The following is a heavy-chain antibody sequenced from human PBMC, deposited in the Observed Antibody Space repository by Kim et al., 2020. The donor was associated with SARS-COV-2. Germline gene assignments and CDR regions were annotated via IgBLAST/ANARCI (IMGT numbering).Heavy chain of an antibody. CDR2: ISYDGSNK. Sequence: GGSLRLSCAASRFTFSSYAMHWVRQAPGKGLEWVAVISYDGSNKYYADSVKGRFTISRDNSKNTLYLQMNSLRAEDTAVYYCARASTIQLWLYYYYGMDVWGQGTTVTVSS. V-gene: IGHV3-30-3*01. CDR1: RFTFSSYA. J-gene: IGHJ6*02. CDR3: ARASTIQLWLYYYYGMDV. D-gene: IGHD5-18*01.